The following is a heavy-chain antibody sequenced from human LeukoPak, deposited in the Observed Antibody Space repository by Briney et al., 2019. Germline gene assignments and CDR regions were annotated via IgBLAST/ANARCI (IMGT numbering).Heavy chain of an antibody. CDR3: ARHRSKWLQSSFDY. V-gene: IGHV4-39*01. CDR2: IFYSGNT. D-gene: IGHD5-24*01. Sequence: SETLSLTCTVSGGSINSSSYYWGWIRQPPGKGLEWIGSIFYSGNTYDNPSLKSRVTISVNTSKNQFSLKLNSVTAADTAVYYCARHRSKWLQSSFDYWGQGTLVTVSS. J-gene: IGHJ4*02. CDR1: GGSINSSSYY.